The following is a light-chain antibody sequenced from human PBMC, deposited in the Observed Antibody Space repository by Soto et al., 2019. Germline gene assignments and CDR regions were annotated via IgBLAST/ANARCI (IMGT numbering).Light chain of an antibody. CDR1: SSDVGGYNY. CDR2: EVT. Sequence: QSALTQPASVSGSPGQSITISCTGTSSDVGGYNYVCWYKQHPGKAPQLMIYEVTKRPSGVSDRFSGSKSGNTASLTISGLLAEDDADYYCSSYTSSSTLYVFGTGTKLTVL. V-gene: IGLV2-14*01. CDR3: SSYTSSSTLYV. J-gene: IGLJ1*01.